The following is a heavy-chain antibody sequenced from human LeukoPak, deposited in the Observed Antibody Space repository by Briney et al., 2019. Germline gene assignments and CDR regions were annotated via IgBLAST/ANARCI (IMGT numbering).Heavy chain of an antibody. J-gene: IGHJ3*02. D-gene: IGHD2-21*02. CDR2: LYKGRDT. CDR1: GASIGSFY. Sequence: SETLSLTCSVSGASIGSFYWSWIRQPAGKGLEWIGRLYKGRDTNYSPSLRSRVTVSADTAKNQFSLIVSSVTAADTAMYYCARGLAPTAEGSYAFDIWGHGTMVTVSS. V-gene: IGHV4-4*07. CDR3: ARGLAPTAEGSYAFDI.